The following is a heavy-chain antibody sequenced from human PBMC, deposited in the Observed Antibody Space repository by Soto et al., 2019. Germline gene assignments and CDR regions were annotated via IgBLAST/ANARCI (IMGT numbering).Heavy chain of an antibody. Sequence: ASVKVSCKASGGNFRRYAISWVRQAPGQGLEWMGGILPIFGSPSHAQKFRDRVTITADESTSTAYLELTSLTSEDTAIYYCVLGDCTSSSCSYYFYGLDVWGQGTTVTVSS. J-gene: IGHJ6*02. CDR2: ILPIFGSP. V-gene: IGHV1-69*13. CDR1: GGNFRRYA. D-gene: IGHD2-2*01. CDR3: VLGDCTSSSCSYYFYGLDV.